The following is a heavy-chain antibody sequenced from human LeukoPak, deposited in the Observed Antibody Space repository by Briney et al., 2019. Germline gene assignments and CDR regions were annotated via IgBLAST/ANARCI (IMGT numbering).Heavy chain of an antibody. J-gene: IGHJ4*02. CDR3: ARVIVGATRYFDY. D-gene: IGHD1-26*01. Sequence: SETLSLTCAVYGGSFSGYYWSWIRQPPGKGLEWIGEINHSGSTNYNPSLKSRVTISVDTSKNQFSLKLSSVTAADTAVYYCARVIVGATRYFDYWGQGTLATVSS. V-gene: IGHV4-34*01. CDR1: GGSFSGYY. CDR2: INHSGST.